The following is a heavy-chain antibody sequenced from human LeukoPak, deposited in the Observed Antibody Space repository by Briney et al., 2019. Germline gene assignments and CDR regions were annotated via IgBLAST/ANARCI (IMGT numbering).Heavy chain of an antibody. V-gene: IGHV3-30*03. CDR2: ISYDGSNK. CDR1: GFTFSSYG. CDR3: ARAIGYCSGGSCWSGYYGMDV. Sequence: PGGSLRLSCAASGFTFSSYGMHWVRQAPGKGLEWVAVISYDGSNKYYADSVKGRFTISRDNAKNTLYLQMNSLRAEDTAVYYCARAIGYCSGGSCWSGYYGMDVWGQGTTVTVSS. D-gene: IGHD2-15*01. J-gene: IGHJ6*02.